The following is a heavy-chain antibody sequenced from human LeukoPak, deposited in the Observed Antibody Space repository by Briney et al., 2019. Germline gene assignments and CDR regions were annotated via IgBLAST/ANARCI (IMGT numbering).Heavy chain of an antibody. CDR3: TRDPYGSGNTLDY. V-gene: IGHV3-49*03. CDR1: GFNFGDYA. Sequence: GGSLRLSCTASGFNFGDYAISWLRQAPGKGREGVGFIRSKAYGGTTEYAASVKGRFTISRDDSKSIAYLQMNSLKTEDTAVYYCTRDPYGSGNTLDYWGQGTLVTVSS. D-gene: IGHD3-10*01. J-gene: IGHJ4*02. CDR2: IRSKAYGGTT.